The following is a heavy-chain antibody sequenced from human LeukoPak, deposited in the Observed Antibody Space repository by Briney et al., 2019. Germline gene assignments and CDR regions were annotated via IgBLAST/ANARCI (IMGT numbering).Heavy chain of an antibody. CDR3: AREEVGATNYFDY. CDR1: GYSISSGYY. CDR2: IYHSGST. V-gene: IGHV4-38-2*02. J-gene: IGHJ4*02. Sequence: SETLSLTCTVSGYSISSGYYWGWIRQPPGKGLEWIGSIYHSGSTYYNPSLKSRVTISVDTSKNQFSLKLSSVTAADTAVYYCAREEVGATNYFDYWGQGTLVTVSS. D-gene: IGHD1-26*01.